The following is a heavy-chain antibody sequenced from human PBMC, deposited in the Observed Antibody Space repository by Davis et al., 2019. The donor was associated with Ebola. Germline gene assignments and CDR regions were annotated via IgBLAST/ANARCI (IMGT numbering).Heavy chain of an antibody. J-gene: IGHJ2*01. Sequence: GESLKISCAASGFTFSSYAMSWVRQAPGKGLEWVSAISGSGGSTYYADSVKGRFTISRDNSKNTLYLQMNSLRAEDTAVYYCAKDVGADVWGSYRCWYFDLWGRGTLVTVSS. CDR2: ISGSGGST. CDR3: AKDVGADVWGSYRCWYFDL. D-gene: IGHD3-16*02. V-gene: IGHV3-23*01. CDR1: GFTFSSYA.